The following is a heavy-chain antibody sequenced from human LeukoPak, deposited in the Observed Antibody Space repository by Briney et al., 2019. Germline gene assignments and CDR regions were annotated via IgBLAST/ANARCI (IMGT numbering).Heavy chain of an antibody. CDR2: INHSGST. Sequence: NPSETLSLTCAVYGGSFSGYYWSWIRQPPGKGLGWIGEINHSGSTNYNPSLKSRVTISVDTSKNQFSLKLSSVTAADTAVYYCARGFMRELLDYWGQGTLVTVSS. CDR1: GGSFSGYY. J-gene: IGHJ4*02. CDR3: ARGFMRELLDY. V-gene: IGHV4-34*01. D-gene: IGHD1-26*01.